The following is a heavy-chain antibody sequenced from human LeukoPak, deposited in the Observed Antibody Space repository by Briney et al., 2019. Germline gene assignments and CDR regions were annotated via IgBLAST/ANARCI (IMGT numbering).Heavy chain of an antibody. Sequence: GGSLRLSCAASGFTFSSYGMHWVRQAPGKGLEWVAVIWYDGSNKDSADTVKGRFTISRDNSKNMLYLQMNSLRAEDTAVYYCARDRVSGAFDIWGQGTMVTVSS. J-gene: IGHJ3*02. V-gene: IGHV3-33*01. CDR1: GFTFSSYG. D-gene: IGHD6-19*01. CDR2: IWYDGSNK. CDR3: ARDRVSGAFDI.